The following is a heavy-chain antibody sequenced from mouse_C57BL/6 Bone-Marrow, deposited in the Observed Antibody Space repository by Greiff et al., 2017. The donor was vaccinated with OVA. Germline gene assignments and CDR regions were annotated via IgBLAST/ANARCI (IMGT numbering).Heavy chain of an antibody. J-gene: IGHJ4*01. D-gene: IGHD2-13*01. CDR1: GYTFTDHT. Sequence: QVQLQQSDAELVKPGASVKISCKVSGYTFTDHTIHWMKQRPEQGLEWIGYIYPRDGSTKYNEKFKGKATLTADTSSNTAYMQLSSLTTEDSAIYYCARDYRNYYAMDYWGQGTSVTVSS. CDR3: ARDYRNYYAMDY. V-gene: IGHV1-78*01. CDR2: IYPRDGST.